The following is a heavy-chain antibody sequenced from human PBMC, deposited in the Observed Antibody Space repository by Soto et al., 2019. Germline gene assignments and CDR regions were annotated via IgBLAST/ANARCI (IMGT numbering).Heavy chain of an antibody. CDR3: AKDGYSSSWYYFDY. CDR1: GFTFDDYA. Sequence: EVQLVESGGGLVQPGRSLRLSCAASGFTFDDYAMHWVRQAPGKGLEWVSGISWNSGSIGYADSVKGRFTISRDNAKNSLYLQMNSLGAEDTALYYCAKDGYSSSWYYFDYWGQGTLVTVSS. CDR2: ISWNSGSI. V-gene: IGHV3-9*01. D-gene: IGHD6-13*01. J-gene: IGHJ4*02.